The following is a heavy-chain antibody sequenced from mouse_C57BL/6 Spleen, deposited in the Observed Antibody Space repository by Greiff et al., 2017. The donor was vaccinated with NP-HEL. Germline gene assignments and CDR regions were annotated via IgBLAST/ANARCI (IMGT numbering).Heavy chain of an antibody. CDR1: GFTFSSYA. CDR3: AREDGYYEGAY. Sequence: EVMLVESGGGLVKPGGSLKLSCAASGFTFSSYAMSWVRQTPEKRLEWVATISDGGSYTYYPDNVKGRFTISRDNAKNNLYLQMSHLKSEDTAMYYCAREDGYYEGAYWGQGTLVTVSA. CDR2: ISDGGSYT. D-gene: IGHD2-3*01. J-gene: IGHJ3*01. V-gene: IGHV5-4*01.